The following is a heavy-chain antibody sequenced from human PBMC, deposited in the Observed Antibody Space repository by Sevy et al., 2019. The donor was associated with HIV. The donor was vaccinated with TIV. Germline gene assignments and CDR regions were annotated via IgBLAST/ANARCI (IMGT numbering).Heavy chain of an antibody. CDR2: IKQDESEK. V-gene: IGHV3-7*04. CDR1: GFSFSSYW. CDR3: ARGNSGSFDY. J-gene: IGHJ4*02. D-gene: IGHD3-22*01. Sequence: GGALRLSCAASGFSFSSYWMHWVRQAPGKGLEWVAYIKQDESEKYYVASVKGRFTISRDNAKNSVYLQMNSLRPEDTAIYYCARGNSGSFDYWGQGTLVTVSS.